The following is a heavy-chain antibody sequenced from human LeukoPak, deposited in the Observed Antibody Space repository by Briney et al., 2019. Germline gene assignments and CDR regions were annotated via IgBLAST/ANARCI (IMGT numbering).Heavy chain of an antibody. J-gene: IGHJ4*02. CDR1: GFTFSNYA. Sequence: GGSLRLSCVASGFTFSNYAMIWVRQAPGKGLEWVSTIYSGGTTYYADSVMGRFTISRHNSRNTLYLQMNSLRAEDTAVYYCARVDTVMAYYFDLWGQGTLVTVSS. V-gene: IGHV3-53*04. CDR3: ARVDTVMAYYFDL. D-gene: IGHD5-18*01. CDR2: IYSGGTT.